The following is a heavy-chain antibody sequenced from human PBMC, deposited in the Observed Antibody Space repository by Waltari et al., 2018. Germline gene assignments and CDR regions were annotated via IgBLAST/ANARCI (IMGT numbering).Heavy chain of an antibody. V-gene: IGHV1-69*01. J-gene: IGHJ6*02. CDR1: GGTFSSYA. CDR3: ARGEEPNYYYYGMDV. CDR2: ISPIFGTA. Sequence: QVQLVQSGADVKKPGSSVKVSCKASGGTFSSYAISWGRQAPGQGLEWMGGISPIFGTANYAQKFQGRVTITADESTSTAYMELSSLRSEDTAVYYCARGEEPNYYYYGMDVWGQGTTVTVSS. D-gene: IGHD1-1*01.